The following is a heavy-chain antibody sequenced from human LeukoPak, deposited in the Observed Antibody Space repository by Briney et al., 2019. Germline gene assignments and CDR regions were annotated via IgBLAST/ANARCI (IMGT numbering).Heavy chain of an antibody. CDR1: GYSFTDHY. D-gene: IGHD7-27*01. V-gene: IGHV1-2*02. CDR3: ARDHNWGPDY. CDR2: IHPKTGVT. J-gene: IGHJ4*02. Sequence: ASVKVSWKASGYSFTDHYLHWLRQAPGQGLEWMAWIHPKTGVTNYAERFQGRISLTRDTSISTLYMELNSLTSDDTAVYYCARDHNWGPDYWGQGTLVCVSS.